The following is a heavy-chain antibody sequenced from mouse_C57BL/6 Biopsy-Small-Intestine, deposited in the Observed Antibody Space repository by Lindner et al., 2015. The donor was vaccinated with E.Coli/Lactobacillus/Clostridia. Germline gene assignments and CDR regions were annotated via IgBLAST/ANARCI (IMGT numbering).Heavy chain of an antibody. CDR1: GYIFTSYT. J-gene: IGHJ2*01. D-gene: IGHD1-1*01. Sequence: VQLQESGAELARPGASVKMSCKASGYIFTSYTMHWVKERPGQGLEWIGYINPSGDYTKYNQKFKDKATLTADKSSSTAHMQLSSLTSEDSAVYYCARAGNYYGSSYDYWGQGTTLTVAS. V-gene: IGHV1-4*01. CDR3: ARAGNYYGSSYDY. CDR2: INPSGDYT.